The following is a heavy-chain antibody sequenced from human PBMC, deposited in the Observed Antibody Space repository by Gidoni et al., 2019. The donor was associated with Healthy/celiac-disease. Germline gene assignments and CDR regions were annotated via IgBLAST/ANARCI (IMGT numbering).Heavy chain of an antibody. J-gene: IGHJ4*02. CDR3: AKLLGRNPGPHVDY. Sequence: QVQLVESGGGVVQPGRSLRLSCAASGFTFSSSGMHWVRQAPGKGLEWVAVISYDGSNKYYADSVKGRFTISRDNSKNTLYLQMNSLRAEDTAVYYCAKLLGRNPGPHVDYWGQGTLVTVSS. CDR1: GFTFSSSG. CDR2: ISYDGSNK. V-gene: IGHV3-30*18. D-gene: IGHD3-16*01.